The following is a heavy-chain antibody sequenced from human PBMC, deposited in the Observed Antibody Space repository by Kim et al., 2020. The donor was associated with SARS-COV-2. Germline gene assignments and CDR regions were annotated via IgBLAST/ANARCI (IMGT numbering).Heavy chain of an antibody. CDR1: GFTFSSYS. CDR2: ISNSSYK. Sequence: GGSLRLSCAASGFTFSSYSMNWVRQAPGKGLEWVSSISNSSYKYYSDAVKGRFIIFRDNAKNSLYLQMNSLRAEDTAVYYCASIPGYCSGGSCYSPSDYWGQGTLVTVSS. CDR3: ASIPGYCSGGSCYSPSDY. V-gene: IGHV3-21*01. D-gene: IGHD2-15*01. J-gene: IGHJ4*02.